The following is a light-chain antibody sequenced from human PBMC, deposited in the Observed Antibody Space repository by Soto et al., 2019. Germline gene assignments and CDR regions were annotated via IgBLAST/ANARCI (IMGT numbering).Light chain of an antibody. J-gene: IGLJ3*02. CDR3: YSYAGSYTWV. Sequence: QSALTQPRSVSGSPGQSVTISCTGTSSDVGDYNYVSWYQQHPGKAPKLLIYAVNMRPSGVPDRFSGSKSGNTASLTISGLQAEDEADYSCYSYAGSYTWVFGGGTKVTVL. V-gene: IGLV2-11*01. CDR2: AVN. CDR1: SSDVGDYNY.